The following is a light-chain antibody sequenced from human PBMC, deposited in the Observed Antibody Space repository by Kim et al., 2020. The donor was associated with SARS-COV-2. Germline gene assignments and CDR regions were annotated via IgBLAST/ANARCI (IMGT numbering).Light chain of an antibody. V-gene: IGKV1-33*01. Sequence: ASVGDRVTITCQASQDVITYLSWYQQKPGKAPNLLIFDASNLETGVPSRFSGRGSGTHFTFTINSLQPEDIATYFCQQYYNLPLTFGGGTKVEIK. CDR1: QDVITY. J-gene: IGKJ4*01. CDR3: QQYYNLPLT. CDR2: DAS.